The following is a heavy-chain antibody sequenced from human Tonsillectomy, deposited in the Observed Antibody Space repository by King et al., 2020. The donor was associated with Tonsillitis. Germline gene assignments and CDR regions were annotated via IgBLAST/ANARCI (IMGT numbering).Heavy chain of an antibody. D-gene: IGHD2-21*01. Sequence: LQLQESGPGLVKTSETLSLSCTVSGDSISSNNYYWGWVRQPPGQGLEGIGSIFYSGSTYYNPSLRSRVTISVDTSKNRFSLRVNSVTAADTAVYYLARHPVWWSDRLSVWFDPWGQGILVTVSS. V-gene: IGHV4-39*07. J-gene: IGHJ5*02. CDR3: ARHPVWWSDRLSVWFDP. CDR2: IFYSGST. CDR1: GDSISSNNYY.